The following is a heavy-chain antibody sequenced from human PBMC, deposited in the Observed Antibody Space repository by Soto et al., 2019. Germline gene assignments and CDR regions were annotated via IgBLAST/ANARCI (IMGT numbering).Heavy chain of an antibody. V-gene: IGHV1-69*01. Sequence: QVQLVQSGAEVKKPGSSVKVSCTASGGTFSSYAISWVRQAPGQGLEWMGGIIPIFGTANYTQKFQGRVTITADESTSTAYMEVSSLRSEDTAVYYCASPRDGYTHPQTYYYGMDVWGQGTTVTVSS. CDR3: ASPRDGYTHPQTYYYGMDV. CDR1: GGTFSSYA. D-gene: IGHD5-12*01. CDR2: IIPIFGTA. J-gene: IGHJ6*02.